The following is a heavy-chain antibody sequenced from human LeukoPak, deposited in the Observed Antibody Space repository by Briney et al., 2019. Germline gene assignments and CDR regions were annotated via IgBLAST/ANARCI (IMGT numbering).Heavy chain of an antibody. D-gene: IGHD6-13*01. Sequence: SQTLSLTCAISGHSVSTNSAGWNWIRQSPSRGLECLGRTYYRSKWYYDYAVSVKRRISINPDTSRNLFSLQLNSVTPEDTAVYYCARGTITAAFDYRGQGTMVTVSS. V-gene: IGHV6-1*01. CDR2: TYYRSKWYY. J-gene: IGHJ4*02. CDR3: ARGTITAAFDY. CDR1: GHSVSTNSAG.